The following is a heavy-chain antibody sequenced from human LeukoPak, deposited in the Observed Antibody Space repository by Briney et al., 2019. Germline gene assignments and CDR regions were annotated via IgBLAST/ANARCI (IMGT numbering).Heavy chain of an antibody. Sequence: GGSLRLSCAASGFTFDDYAMHWVRQAPGKGLEWVSGISWNSGSIVYADSVKGRFTISRDNAKNSLYLQMNSLRAEDTALYYCAKDISYSGSYYDYWGQGTLVTVSS. CDR2: ISWNSGSI. J-gene: IGHJ4*02. CDR3: AKDISYSGSYYDY. V-gene: IGHV3-9*01. D-gene: IGHD1-26*01. CDR1: GFTFDDYA.